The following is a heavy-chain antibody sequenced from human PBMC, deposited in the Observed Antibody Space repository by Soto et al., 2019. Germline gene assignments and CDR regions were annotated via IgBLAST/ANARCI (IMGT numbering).Heavy chain of an antibody. J-gene: IGHJ4*02. CDR1: GGSFSGYY. CDR3: ARMGDGYAFDY. V-gene: IGHV4-34*01. CDR2: INHSGST. D-gene: IGHD5-12*01. Sequence: SETLSLTCAVYGGSFSGYYWSWIRQPPGKGLEWIGEINHSGSTNYNPSLKSRVTISVDTSKNQFSLRLSSVTAADTAVYYCARMGDGYAFDYWGQGTLVTVSS.